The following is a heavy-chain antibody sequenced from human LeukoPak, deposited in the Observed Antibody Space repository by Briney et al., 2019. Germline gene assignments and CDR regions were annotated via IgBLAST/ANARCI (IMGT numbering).Heavy chain of an antibody. V-gene: IGHV4-59*01. CDR3: ARGGDYLFDY. J-gene: IGHJ4*02. Sequence: PSETLSLTCTVSGGSISSYYWSWIRQPPGKGLECIGYIYYSGTTHYNPSLKSRVTISVDTSKNQFSLKLRSVTAADTAVYYCARGGDYLFDYWGQGTLVTVSS. CDR1: GGSISSYY. CDR2: IYYSGTT. D-gene: IGHD4-17*01.